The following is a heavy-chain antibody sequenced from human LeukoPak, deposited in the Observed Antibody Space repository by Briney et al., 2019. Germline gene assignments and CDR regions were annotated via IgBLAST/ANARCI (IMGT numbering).Heavy chain of an antibody. CDR1: GGTFSNYA. CDR3: ARDLNYSGYDHHDY. V-gene: IGHV1-69*04. Sequence: SVKVSCKASGGTFSNYAISWVRQAPGQGLEWMGRIIPILGIANYAQKFQGRVTITADKSTSTAYMELSSLRSEDTAVYYCARDLNYSGYDHHDYWGQGTLVTVSS. CDR2: IIPILGIA. D-gene: IGHD5-12*01. J-gene: IGHJ4*02.